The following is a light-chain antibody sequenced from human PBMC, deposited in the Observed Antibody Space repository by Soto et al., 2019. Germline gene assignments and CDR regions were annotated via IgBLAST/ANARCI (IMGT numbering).Light chain of an antibody. V-gene: IGKV3-20*01. CDR2: GAS. J-gene: IGKJ4*01. CDR1: QSVSSSY. Sequence: EIVLSQSPGTLYLSPGERATLSCRASQSVSSSYLAWYQQKPGQAPRLLIYGASSRATGIPDRFSGSGSGTEFTLTISSLQSEDFAVYYCQQYGSSPLTFGGGTKVDI. CDR3: QQYGSSPLT.